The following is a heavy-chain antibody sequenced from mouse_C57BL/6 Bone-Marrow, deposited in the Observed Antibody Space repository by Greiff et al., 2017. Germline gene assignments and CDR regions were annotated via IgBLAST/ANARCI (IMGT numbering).Heavy chain of an antibody. CDR1: GFNIKDDY. CDR2: IDPENGDT. Sequence: EVQLQQSGAELVRPGASVKLSCTASGFNIKDDYMHWVKQRPEQGLEWIGWIDPENGDTEYASKFQGKATITADTSSNTAYLHLSSLTSEDTAVYYCTTIYYDYDWFAYWGQGTLVTVSA. CDR3: TTIYYDYDWFAY. D-gene: IGHD2-4*01. J-gene: IGHJ3*01. V-gene: IGHV14-4*01.